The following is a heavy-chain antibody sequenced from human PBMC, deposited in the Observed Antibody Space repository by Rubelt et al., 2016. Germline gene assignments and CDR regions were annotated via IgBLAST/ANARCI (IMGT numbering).Heavy chain of an antibody. CDR2: INAGNGNT. CDR1: GYTFTSYA. CDR3: ARGGLSELLWFGESRIDY. Sequence: QVQLVQSGAEVKKPGASVKVSCKASGYTFTSYAMHWVRQAPGQRLEWMGWINAGNGNTKYSQKFKGRVTITRETSASTAYMGLSSLRSEDTAVYYCARGGLSELLWFGESRIDYWGQGTLVTVSS. D-gene: IGHD3-10*01. V-gene: IGHV1-3*01. J-gene: IGHJ4*02.